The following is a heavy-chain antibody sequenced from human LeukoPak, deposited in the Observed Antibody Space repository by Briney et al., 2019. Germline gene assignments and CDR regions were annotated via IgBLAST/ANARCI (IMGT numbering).Heavy chain of an antibody. D-gene: IGHD5-12*01. Sequence: GASVKVSCKASVYTFTDYYIHWVRHSPGQGLEWMGWIKPNSGGTKYAQNFQGRVTMTRDTSSSTAYMELSRLRSDDTAVYYCARDRADGGYANYYFYGMAVWGRGTTVTVSS. CDR1: VYTFTDYY. V-gene: IGHV1-2*02. J-gene: IGHJ6*02. CDR3: ARDRADGGYANYYFYGMAV. CDR2: IKPNSGGT.